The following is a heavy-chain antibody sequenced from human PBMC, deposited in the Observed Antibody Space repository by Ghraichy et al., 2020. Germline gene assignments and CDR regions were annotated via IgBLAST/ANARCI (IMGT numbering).Heavy chain of an antibody. CDR2: IVPDGINE. Sequence: GGSLRLFCEASGFTFSSYGIHWVRQAPGKGLEWVAVIVPDGINEYYADSVEGRFTISRDNSKNTVYLQMTSLRPEDTAVYYCARGRHYVQNWIDPWSQGTLVIVSS. CDR3: ARGRHYVQNWIDP. CDR1: GFTFSSYG. D-gene: IGHD3-10*02. V-gene: IGHV3-30*03. J-gene: IGHJ5*02.